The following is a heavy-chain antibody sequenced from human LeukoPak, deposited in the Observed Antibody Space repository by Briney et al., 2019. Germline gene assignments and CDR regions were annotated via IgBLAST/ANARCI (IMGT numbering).Heavy chain of an antibody. V-gene: IGHV4-34*01. CDR3: ARQRYYYDSSGYYP. CDR1: GGSFSGYY. D-gene: IGHD3-22*01. J-gene: IGHJ5*02. CDR2: INHSGST. Sequence: SETLSLTCAVYGGSFSGYYWSWIRQPPGKGLEWIGEINHSGSTNYNPSLKSRVTIPVDTSKNQFSLKLSSVTAADTAVYYCARQRYYYDSSGYYPWGQGTLVTVSS.